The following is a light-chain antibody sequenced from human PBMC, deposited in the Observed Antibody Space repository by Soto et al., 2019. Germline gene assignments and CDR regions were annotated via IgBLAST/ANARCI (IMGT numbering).Light chain of an antibody. J-gene: IGLJ1*01. Sequence: QSALTQPASVSGSPGQSITISCTGTSSDVGGYNYVSWYQQHPGRAPKLMIYDVSNRPSGVSIRFSGSKSGNTASLTISGLQAEDEADYYCSSYTSSSTRVFGTGTRSPS. CDR1: SSDVGGYNY. CDR3: SSYTSSSTRV. V-gene: IGLV2-14*01. CDR2: DVS.